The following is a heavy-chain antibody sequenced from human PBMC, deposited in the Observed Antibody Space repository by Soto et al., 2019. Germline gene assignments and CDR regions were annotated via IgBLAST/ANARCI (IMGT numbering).Heavy chain of an antibody. CDR1: GGTFSSYA. V-gene: IGHV1-69*13. Sequence: GASVKVSCKASGGTFSSYAISWVRQAPGQGLEWMGGIIPIFGTANYAQKFQGRVTITADESTSTAYMELSSLRSEDTAVYYCARSPRYSSSIWFDPWGQGTLVTVSS. CDR3: ARSPRYSSSIWFDP. CDR2: IIPIFGTA. D-gene: IGHD6-6*01. J-gene: IGHJ5*02.